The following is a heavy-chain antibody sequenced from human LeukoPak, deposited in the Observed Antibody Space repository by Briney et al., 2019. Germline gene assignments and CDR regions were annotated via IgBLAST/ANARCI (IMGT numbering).Heavy chain of an antibody. Sequence: GGSLRLSCAASGFTFSSYGMHWVRQAPGKGLEWVAFIRYDGSNKYYADSVKGRFTISRDNSKNTLYLQMNSLRAEDTAVYYCAKDRNEWELLGSYYYYMDVWGKGTTVTVSS. CDR2: IRYDGSNK. V-gene: IGHV3-30*02. J-gene: IGHJ6*03. D-gene: IGHD1-26*01. CDR3: AKDRNEWELLGSYYYYMDV. CDR1: GFTFSSYG.